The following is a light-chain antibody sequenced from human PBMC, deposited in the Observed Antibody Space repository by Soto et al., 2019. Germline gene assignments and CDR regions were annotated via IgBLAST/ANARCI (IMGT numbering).Light chain of an antibody. J-gene: IGKJ5*01. V-gene: IGKV3-11*01. Sequence: EIVLTQSPATPSLSPGERATLSCRASQSVSSYLAWYQQKPGQAPRLLIYDASNRATGIPARFSGSRSGTDFTLTISSLEPEDFAVYYCQQRSNWPPSITFGQGTRLEIK. CDR3: QQRSNWPPSIT. CDR2: DAS. CDR1: QSVSSY.